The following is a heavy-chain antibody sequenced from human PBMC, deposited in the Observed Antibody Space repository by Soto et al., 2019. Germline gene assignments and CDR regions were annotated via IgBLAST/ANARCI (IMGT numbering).Heavy chain of an antibody. CDR1: GGSVSSGSYY. CDR2: IYYSGST. J-gene: IGHJ6*03. CDR3: ARGEWMIRGADYYYYMDV. Sequence: SETLSLTCTVSGGSVSSGSYYWSWIRQPPGKGLEWIGYIYYSGSTNYNPSLKSRVTISVDTSKNQFSLRLTSVTAADTAVYYCARGEWMIRGADYYYYMDVWGKGTTVTVSS. D-gene: IGHD3-10*01. V-gene: IGHV4-61*01.